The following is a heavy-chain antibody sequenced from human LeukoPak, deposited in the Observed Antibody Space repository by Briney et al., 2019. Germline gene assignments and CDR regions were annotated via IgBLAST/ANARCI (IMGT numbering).Heavy chain of an antibody. D-gene: IGHD7-27*01. CDR2: ISSSSSYI. CDR3: ARETGSDAFDI. Sequence: GGSLRLSCAASGFTFSSYSMNWVRQAPGKGLEWVSSISSSSSYIYYADSVEGRFTISRDNAKNSLYLQMNSLRAEDTAVYYCARETGSDAFDIWGQGTMVTVSS. CDR1: GFTFSSYS. V-gene: IGHV3-21*01. J-gene: IGHJ3*02.